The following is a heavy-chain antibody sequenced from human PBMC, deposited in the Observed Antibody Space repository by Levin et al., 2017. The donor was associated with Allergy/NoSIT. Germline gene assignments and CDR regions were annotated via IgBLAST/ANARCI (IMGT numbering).Heavy chain of an antibody. Sequence: SETLSLTCAVSGGSISSGGYSWSWIRQPPGKGLEWIGYIYHSGSTYYNPSLKSRVTISVDRSKNQFSLKLSSVTAADTAVYYGARGYCSGGSCYSRFDPWGQGTLVTVSS. CDR1: GGSISSGGYS. CDR3: ARGYCSGGSCYSRFDP. J-gene: IGHJ5*02. D-gene: IGHD2-15*01. CDR2: IYHSGST. V-gene: IGHV4-30-2*01.